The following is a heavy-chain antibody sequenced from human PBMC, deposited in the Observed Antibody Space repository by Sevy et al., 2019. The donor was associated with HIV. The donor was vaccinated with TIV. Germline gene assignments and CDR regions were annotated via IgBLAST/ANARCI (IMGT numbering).Heavy chain of an antibody. CDR1: GLTFAKYS. D-gene: IGHD2-15*01. V-gene: IGHV3-23*01. J-gene: IGHJ4*02. Sequence: GGSLRLSCAASGLTFAKYSMSWLRQAPGKGLEWVSTFSFGCGRINYADSVKGRFTISRDDSKNTLYLQMNSLRAEDTATYFCARDGCTPPHDYWGQGTLVTVSS. CDR2: FSFGCGRI. CDR3: ARDGCTPPHDY.